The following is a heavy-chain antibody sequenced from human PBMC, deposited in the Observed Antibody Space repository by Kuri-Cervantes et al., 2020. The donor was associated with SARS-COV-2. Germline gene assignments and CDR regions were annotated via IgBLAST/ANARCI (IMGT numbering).Heavy chain of an antibody. CDR1: RFTFNNYD. J-gene: IGHJ4*02. Sequence: GGSLRLSCAASRFTFNNYDLIWVRQAPGKGLEWVSSISTSGGDTNYADSLKGQFTISRDNSKNTLYLQMNSLRVEDTAVYYCASVSTMGVSLDWGQGTLVTVSS. CDR3: ASVSTMGVSLD. V-gene: IGHV3-23*01. CDR2: ISTSGGDT. D-gene: IGHD5-24*01.